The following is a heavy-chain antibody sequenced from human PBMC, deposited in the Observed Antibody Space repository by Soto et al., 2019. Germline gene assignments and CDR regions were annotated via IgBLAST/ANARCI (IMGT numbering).Heavy chain of an antibody. CDR2: FYYTGGT. D-gene: IGHD3-3*01. CDR3: ASPRQGNYDFLSGYYALDY. J-gene: IGHJ4*02. V-gene: IGHV4-39*01. CDR1: GASIISSRSY. Sequence: SETLSLTCTVSGASIISSRSYFFCVREPPWNGLEWIVSFYYTGGTYSTYYNPSLKSRVTISVDTSKSQFSLNLRSVTAADTAVYYCASPRQGNYDFLSGYYALDYWGQGTLVTVSS.